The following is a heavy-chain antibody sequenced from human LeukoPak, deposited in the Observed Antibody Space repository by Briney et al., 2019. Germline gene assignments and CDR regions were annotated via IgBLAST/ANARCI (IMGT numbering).Heavy chain of an antibody. CDR3: VRVGYYDSSGFMDV. V-gene: IGHV4-59*01. CDR1: GGSISSYY. J-gene: IGHJ6*03. Sequence: SETLSLTCTVSGGSISSYYWSWIRQPPGKGLEWIGYIYYSGSTNYNPSLKSRVTISVDTSKNQFSLKLSSVTAADTAVYYCVRVGYYDSSGFMDVWGKGTTVTISS. D-gene: IGHD3-22*01. CDR2: IYYSGST.